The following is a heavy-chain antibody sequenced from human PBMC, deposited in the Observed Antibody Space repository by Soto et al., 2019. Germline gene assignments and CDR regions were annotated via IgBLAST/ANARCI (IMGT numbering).Heavy chain of an antibody. J-gene: IGHJ6*03. V-gene: IGHV1-3*01. Sequence: QVPLVQSGAEVKKPGASVKVSCKASGYTFTSYAMHWVRQAPGQRLEWMGWINAGNGNTKYSQKLHGRVTITRDTSVSTAYMELSSVTSENMAVYSCARIKGLVVVLAALCGGYMDVWGKGTKVTVS. CDR2: INAGNGNT. CDR1: GYTFTSYA. D-gene: IGHD2-2*01. CDR3: ARIKGLVVVLAALCGGYMDV.